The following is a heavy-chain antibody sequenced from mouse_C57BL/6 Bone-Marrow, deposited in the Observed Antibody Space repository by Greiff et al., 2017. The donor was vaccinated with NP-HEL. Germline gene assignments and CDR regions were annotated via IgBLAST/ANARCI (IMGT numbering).Heavy chain of an antibody. CDR3: ARQANWDEGFDY. CDR2: INSDGGST. D-gene: IGHD4-1*01. Sequence: EVKLMESGGGLVQPGESLKLSCESNEYEFPSHDMSWVRKTPEKRLELVAAINSDGGSTYYPDTMERRFIISRDNTKKTLYLQMSSLRSEDTALYYCARQANWDEGFDYWGQGTTLTVSS. J-gene: IGHJ2*01. CDR1: EYEFPSHD. V-gene: IGHV5-2*01.